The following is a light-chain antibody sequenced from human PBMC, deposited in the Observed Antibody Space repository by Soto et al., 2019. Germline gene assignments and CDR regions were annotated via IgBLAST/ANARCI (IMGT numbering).Light chain of an antibody. J-gene: IGLJ3*02. CDR3: VLYMGSGIWV. V-gene: IGLV8-61*01. CDR1: SGSVSTSYY. CDR2: STN. Sequence: QTVVTQEPSCSVSPGGTVTLTCGWSSGSVSTSYYPSWYQQTPGQAPRTLIYSTNTRSSGVPDRFSGSILGNKAALTITGAQADDESDYYCVLYMGSGIWVFGGGTKLTVL.